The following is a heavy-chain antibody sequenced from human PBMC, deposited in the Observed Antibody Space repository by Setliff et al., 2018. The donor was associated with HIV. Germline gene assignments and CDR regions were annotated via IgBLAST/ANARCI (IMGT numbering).Heavy chain of an antibody. J-gene: IGHJ3*02. CDR3: ARGGDRMQIWSRFPFDI. CDR2: INTNTGSP. Sequence: ASVKVSCKASGYTFNNYALYWVRQAPGQGFEWMGWINTNTGSPTYAQGFTRRFVFSLDPSVRTAYLQLTGLKAEDTAVYYCARGGDRMQIWSRFPFDIWGQGTMVTVS. D-gene: IGHD3-10*01. CDR1: GYTFNNYA. V-gene: IGHV7-4-1*02.